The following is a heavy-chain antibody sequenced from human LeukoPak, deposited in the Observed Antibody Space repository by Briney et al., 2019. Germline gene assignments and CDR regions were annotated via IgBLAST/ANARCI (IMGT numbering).Heavy chain of an antibody. CDR2: ITGDGSST. J-gene: IGHJ4*02. CDR3: ARGNNYALHY. CDR1: GFTFSTHW. D-gene: IGHD3-16*01. V-gene: IGHV3-74*01. Sequence: GGSLRLSCATSGFTFSTHWMRWVRQGPGKGLVWVSRITGDGSSTTYADSVKGRFAISRDNAKNTLFLQMNSLGAEDTAVYYCARGNNYALHYWGQGTLVTVSS.